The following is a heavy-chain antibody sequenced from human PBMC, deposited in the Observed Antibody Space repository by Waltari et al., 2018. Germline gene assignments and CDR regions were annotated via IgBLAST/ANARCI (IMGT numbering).Heavy chain of an antibody. CDR2: INEDGNEK. CDR3: ARNHGQSSNDVYFDY. J-gene: IGHJ4*02. CDR1: GFTISTYW. D-gene: IGHD2-2*01. Sequence: QLVESGGGLVQPGGSLRLSWVAPGFTISTYWMSWVRQDPGKGLEWVANINEDGNEKYYGESVKGRFTVSRDNAKNSLYLQMNSLRDEDTAVYYCARNHGQSSNDVYFDYWGQGTLVTVSS. V-gene: IGHV3-7*02.